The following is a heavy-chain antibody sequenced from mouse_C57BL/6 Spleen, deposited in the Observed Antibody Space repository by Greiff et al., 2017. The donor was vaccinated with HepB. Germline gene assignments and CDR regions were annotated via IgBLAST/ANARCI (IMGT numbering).Heavy chain of an antibody. CDR2: IWRGGST. D-gene: IGHD2-3*01. V-gene: IGHV2-5*01. CDR3: AKKDDGYYNYYAMDY. CDR1: GFSLTSYG. Sequence: QVQLKESGPGLVQPSQSLSITCTVSGFSLTSYGVHWVRQSPGKGLEWLGVIWRGGSTDYNAAFMSRLSITKDNSKSQVFFKMNSLQADDTAIYYCAKKDDGYYNYYAMDYWGQGTSVTVSS. J-gene: IGHJ4*01.